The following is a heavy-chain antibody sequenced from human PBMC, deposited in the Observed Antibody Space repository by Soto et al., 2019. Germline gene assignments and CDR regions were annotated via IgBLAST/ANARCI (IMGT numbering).Heavy chain of an antibody. CDR1: GFTFSSYG. J-gene: IGHJ6*02. CDR2: ISYDGSNK. D-gene: IGHD3-10*01. CDR3: AKSRGSGNNGMDV. V-gene: IGHV3-30*18. Sequence: QVQLMESGGGGVQPGRSLRLSCAASGFTFSSYGMHWVRQAPGKGLEWVAVISYDGSNKYYADSLKGRFTISRDNSKNTLYLQMNSLRAEDTAVYYCAKSRGSGNNGMDVWGQETTVTFSS.